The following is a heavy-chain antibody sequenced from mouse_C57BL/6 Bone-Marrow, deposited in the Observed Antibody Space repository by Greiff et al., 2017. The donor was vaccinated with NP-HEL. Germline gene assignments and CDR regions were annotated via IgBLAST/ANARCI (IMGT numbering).Heavy chain of an antibody. J-gene: IGHJ1*03. CDR1: GYTFTSYW. Sequence: QVQLQQPGAELVKPGASVKVSCKASGYTFTSYWMHWVKQRPGQGLEWIGRIHPSDSDTNYNQKFKGKATLTVDKSSSTAYMQLSSLTSEDSAVYYCAISQHYYGSSPLYFDVWGTGTTVTVSS. D-gene: IGHD1-1*01. CDR2: IHPSDSDT. CDR3: AISQHYYGSSPLYFDV. V-gene: IGHV1-74*01.